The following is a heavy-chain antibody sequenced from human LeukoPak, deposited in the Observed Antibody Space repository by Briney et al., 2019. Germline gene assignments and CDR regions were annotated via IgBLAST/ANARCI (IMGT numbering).Heavy chain of an antibody. CDR2: ISSSSSYI. D-gene: IGHD2-15*01. J-gene: IGHJ4*02. Sequence: GGSLRLSCAASGFTFSSYSMNWVRQAPGKGLEWVSSISSSSSYIYYADSVKGRFTISRDNAKNSLYLQMNSLRAEDTAVYYCATEIVAVVAASLGFDYWGQGTLVTVSS. CDR1: GFTFSSYS. CDR3: ATEIVAVVAASLGFDY. V-gene: IGHV3-21*01.